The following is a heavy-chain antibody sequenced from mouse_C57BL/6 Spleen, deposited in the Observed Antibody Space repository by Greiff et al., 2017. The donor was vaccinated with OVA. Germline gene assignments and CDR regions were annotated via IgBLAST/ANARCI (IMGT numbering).Heavy chain of an antibody. CDR2: IRSKSNNYAT. V-gene: IGHV10-1*01. J-gene: IGHJ4*01. Sequence: EVQLVESGGGLVQPKGSLKLSCAASGFSFNTYAMNWVRQAPGKGLEWVARIRSKSNNYATYYADSVKDRFTISRDDSESMLYLQMNNLKTEDTAMYYCVRQRSNRDYYYAMDYWGQGTSVTVSS. D-gene: IGHD2-5*01. CDR3: VRQRSNRDYYYAMDY. CDR1: GFSFNTYA.